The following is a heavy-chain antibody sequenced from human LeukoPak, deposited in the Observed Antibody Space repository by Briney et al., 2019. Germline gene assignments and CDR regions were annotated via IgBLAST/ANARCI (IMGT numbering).Heavy chain of an antibody. D-gene: IGHD2-21*02. CDR3: AKGSKPHCGGDCYFDY. CDR1: GFTFSSYA. CDR2: ISWNSGSI. V-gene: IGHV3-9*01. Sequence: GGSLRLSCAASGFTFSSYAMHWVRQAPGKGLEWVSGISWNSGSIGYADSVKGRFTISRDNAKNSLYLQMNSLRAEDTALYYCAKGSKPHCGGDCYFDYWGQGTLVTVSS. J-gene: IGHJ4*02.